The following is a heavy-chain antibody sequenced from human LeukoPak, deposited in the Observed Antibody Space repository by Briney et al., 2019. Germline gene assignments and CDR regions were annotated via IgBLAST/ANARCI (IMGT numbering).Heavy chain of an antibody. D-gene: IGHD6-19*01. Sequence: PGGSLRLSCAASGYPFSGSDIHWVRQAPGKGLERVAFVSHEGSSKFYAESVKGRFGISRDNSKSTTYLQMNGLRPDDTAVYYCAKTTGGWPRFFDHWGQGTLVAVSS. CDR1: GYPFSGSD. V-gene: IGHV3-30*18. CDR2: VSHEGSSK. CDR3: AKTTGGWPRFFDH. J-gene: IGHJ4*02.